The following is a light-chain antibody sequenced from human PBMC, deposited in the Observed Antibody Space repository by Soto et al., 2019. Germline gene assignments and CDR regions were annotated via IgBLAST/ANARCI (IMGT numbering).Light chain of an antibody. J-gene: IGLJ1*01. Sequence: QSALTQPASVSGSPGQSITISCTGTSSDIGGSNYVSWYQHHPGKAPKLMIYEVNNRPSGVSNRFSGSKSGNTASLTISGLQAEDEADYYCSSYTSSSTYVFGTGTKLTVL. CDR1: SSDIGGSNY. CDR2: EVN. CDR3: SSYTSSSTYV. V-gene: IGLV2-14*01.